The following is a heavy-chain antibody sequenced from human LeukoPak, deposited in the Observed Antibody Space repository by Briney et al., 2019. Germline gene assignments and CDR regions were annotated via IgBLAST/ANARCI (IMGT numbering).Heavy chain of an antibody. Sequence: PGGSLRLSCGASGLTVSSYAMSWVRQAPGKGLEWVSTIIGSAVNTYYADSVKGRFTISRDDSKNTLYLQMNSLRAEDTAVYYCARDLAAGEHFYFDLWGRGALVTVSS. CDR2: IIGSAVNT. CDR3: ARDLAAGEHFYFDL. D-gene: IGHD7-27*01. J-gene: IGHJ2*01. V-gene: IGHV3-23*01. CDR1: GLTVSSYA.